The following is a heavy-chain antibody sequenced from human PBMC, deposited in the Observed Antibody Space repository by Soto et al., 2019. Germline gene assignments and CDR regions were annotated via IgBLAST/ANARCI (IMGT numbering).Heavy chain of an antibody. CDR1: GGSISSYY. V-gene: IGHV4-59*08. CDR3: ARSLAHDGDYRDYYYYMDV. D-gene: IGHD4-17*01. J-gene: IGHJ6*03. Sequence: PSETLSLTCTVSGGSISSYYWSWIRQPPGKGLEWIGYIYYSGSTNYNPSLKSRVTISVDTSKNQFSLKLSSVTAADTAVYYCARSLAHDGDYRDYYYYMDVWGKXTTVTVSS. CDR2: IYYSGST.